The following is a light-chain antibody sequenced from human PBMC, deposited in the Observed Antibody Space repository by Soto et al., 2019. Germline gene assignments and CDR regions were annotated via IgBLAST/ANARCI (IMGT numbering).Light chain of an antibody. J-gene: IGLJ3*02. CDR3: QSYDSSLSGWV. CDR1: SSNIGAGYD. Sequence: QSVLTQPPSVSGAAGRRVTISCTGSSSNIGAGYDVHWYQQLPGTAPKLLISGNSNRPSGVPDRFSGSKSGTSASLAITGLQAEDEAHYYCQSYDSSLSGWVFGGGTKLTVL. V-gene: IGLV1-40*01. CDR2: GNS.